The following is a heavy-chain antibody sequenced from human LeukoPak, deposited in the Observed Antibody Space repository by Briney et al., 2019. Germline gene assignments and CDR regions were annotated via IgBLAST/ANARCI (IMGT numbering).Heavy chain of an antibody. J-gene: IGHJ4*02. CDR1: GFSFSAYW. V-gene: IGHV3-7*03. CDR3: ARDEYKADAY. Sequence: GGSLRLSCAASGFSFSAYWMNWVRQAPGKGLEWVANIKQDGGVTYYVDSVRGQFTISRDNARNSLYLQMNSLRAEDTAVYYCARDEYKADAYWGQGTLVTVSS. CDR2: IKQDGGVT. D-gene: IGHD2/OR15-2a*01.